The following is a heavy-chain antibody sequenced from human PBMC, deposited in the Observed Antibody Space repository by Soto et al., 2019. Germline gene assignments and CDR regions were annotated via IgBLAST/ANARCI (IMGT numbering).Heavy chain of an antibody. J-gene: IGHJ5*02. V-gene: IGHV4-31*03. Sequence: QVQLQESGPGLVKPSQTLSLTCTVSGGSISSGGYYWCWIRQHPGKGLEWIGYIYYSGSTYYNPSLKSRVTISVDTSKNQFSLKLSSVTAADTAVYYCVRDRSSSWSHAGWFDPWGQGTLVTVSS. CDR1: GGSISSGGYY. D-gene: IGHD6-13*01. CDR3: VRDRSSSWSHAGWFDP. CDR2: IYYSGST.